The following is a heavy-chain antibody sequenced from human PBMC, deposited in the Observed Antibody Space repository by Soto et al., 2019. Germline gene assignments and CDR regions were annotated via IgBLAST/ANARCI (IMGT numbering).Heavy chain of an antibody. J-gene: IGHJ6*02. CDR2: INHSGST. D-gene: IGHD3-10*01. CDR1: GGSFSGYY. Sequence: SETLSLTCAVYGGSFSGYYWSWIRQPPGKGLEWIGEINHSGSTNYNPSLKSRVTISVDTSKNQFSLKLSSVTAADTAVYYCARAGNTYYYYGMDVWGQGTTVT. V-gene: IGHV4-34*01. CDR3: ARAGNTYYYYGMDV.